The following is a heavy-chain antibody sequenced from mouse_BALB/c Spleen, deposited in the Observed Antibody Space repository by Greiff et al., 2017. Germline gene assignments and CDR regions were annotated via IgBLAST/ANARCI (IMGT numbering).Heavy chain of an antibody. CDR1: GYSITSDYA. J-gene: IGHJ2*01. Sequence: EVQGVESGPGLVKPSQSLSLTCTVTGYSITSDYAWNWIRQFPGNKLEWMGYISYSGSTSYNPSLKSRISITRDTSKNQFFLQLNSVTTEDTATYYCAKESSTGTFDYWGQGTTLTVSS. CDR3: AKESSTGTFDY. CDR2: ISYSGST. D-gene: IGHD4-1*01. V-gene: IGHV3-2*02.